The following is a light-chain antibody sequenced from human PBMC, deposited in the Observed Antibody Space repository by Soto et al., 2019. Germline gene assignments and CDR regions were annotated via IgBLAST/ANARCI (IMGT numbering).Light chain of an antibody. CDR3: QSYDSTLSAYV. CDR2: GNS. Sequence: QAVVTQPPSVSGAPGQRVTIYCTGTSSNIGAGYPVHWYQQLPGTAPKLLIFGNSNQPSGVPDRFSGSRSGLAITGLQAEDEADYYCQSYDSTLSAYVFGAGTKLTVL. J-gene: IGLJ1*01. V-gene: IGLV1-40*01. CDR1: SSNIGAGYP.